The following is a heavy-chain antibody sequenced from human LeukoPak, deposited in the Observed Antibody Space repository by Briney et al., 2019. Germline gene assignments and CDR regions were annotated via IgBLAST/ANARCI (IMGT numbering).Heavy chain of an antibody. D-gene: IGHD3-16*01. CDR3: ARRGTNYYYYMDV. CDR1: GYSISSGYY. CDR2: IYHSGST. Sequence: PSETLSLTCAVSGYSISSGYYWGWIRQPPGKGLEWIGSIYHSGSTYYNPSRKRRVAISVDTSKNQFSLKLSSVTAADAAVYYCARRGTNYYYYMDVWGKGTTVTVSS. V-gene: IGHV4-38-2*01. J-gene: IGHJ6*03.